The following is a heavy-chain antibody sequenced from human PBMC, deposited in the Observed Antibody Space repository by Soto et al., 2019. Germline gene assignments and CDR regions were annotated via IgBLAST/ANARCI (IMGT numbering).Heavy chain of an antibody. CDR2: MNPNSGNT. CDR3: ARAKGYPGGPYYYYYMDV. Sequence: ASVTVSCKASGYTFTSYDINWVRQATGQGLEWMGWMNPNSGNTGYAQKFQGRVTMTRNTSISTAYMELSSLRSEDTAVYYCARAKGYPGGPYYYYYMDVWGKGTTVTVSS. V-gene: IGHV1-8*01. J-gene: IGHJ6*03. CDR1: GYTFTSYD. D-gene: IGHD1-1*01.